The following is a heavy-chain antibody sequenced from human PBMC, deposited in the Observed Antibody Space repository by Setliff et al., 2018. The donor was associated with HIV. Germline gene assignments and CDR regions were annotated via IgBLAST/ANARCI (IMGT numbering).Heavy chain of an antibody. CDR2: ISGYNGNT. D-gene: IGHD5-18*01. CDR1: GYTFINFG. V-gene: IGHV1-18*04. J-gene: IGHJ6*03. CDR3: ARDPRSGYDSDTAMVTVYYYYMDV. Sequence: ASVKVSCKASGYTFINFGITWVRQAPGQGLEWVGYISGYNGNTKYAQNVQGRVTMTTDTSTSTASMELRSLRYDDTAVYYCARDPRSGYDSDTAMVTVYYYYMDVWGKGTTVTVSS.